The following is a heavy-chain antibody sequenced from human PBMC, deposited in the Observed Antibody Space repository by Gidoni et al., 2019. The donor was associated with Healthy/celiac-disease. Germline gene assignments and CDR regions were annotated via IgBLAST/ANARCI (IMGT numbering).Heavy chain of an antibody. CDR3: ARHSHIPAAIMEAFDI. J-gene: IGHJ3*02. CDR1: GYSFTSYW. CDR2: IDPSDSYT. D-gene: IGHD2-2*02. Sequence: EVQLVQSGAEVKKPGESLRISCKGSGYSFTSYWISWVRQIPGKGLEWMGRIDPSDSYTNYSPSFQGHVTISADKSISTAYLQWSSLKASDTAMYYCARHSHIPAAIMEAFDIWGQGTMVTVSS. V-gene: IGHV5-10-1*03.